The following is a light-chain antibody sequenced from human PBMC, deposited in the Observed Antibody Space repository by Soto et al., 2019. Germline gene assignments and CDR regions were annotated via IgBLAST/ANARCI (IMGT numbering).Light chain of an antibody. J-gene: IGLJ1*01. V-gene: IGLV2-23*01. CDR1: RSDVGSYNL. CDR2: EGS. Sequence: QSVLTQPASVSGSPGQSITISCTGTRSDVGSYNLVSWYQQHPGKAPKLMIYEGSKRPSGVSNRFPGSKSGNTASLTISGLQAEDEADYYCCSYAGSSTYVFGTGTKVTVL. CDR3: CSYAGSSTYV.